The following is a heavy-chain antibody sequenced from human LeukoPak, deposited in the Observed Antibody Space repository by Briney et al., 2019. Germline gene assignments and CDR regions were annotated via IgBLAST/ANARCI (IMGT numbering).Heavy chain of an antibody. CDR3: ARDLGGGNSYYYYGMDV. CDR1: GFTFSSYS. D-gene: IGHD4-23*01. V-gene: IGHV3-21*01. CDR2: ISSSSSYI. Sequence: NPGGSLRLSCAASGFTFSSYSMKWVRQAPGKGREWVSSISSSSSYIYYADSVKGRFTISRDNAKNSLYLQTNSLRAEDTAVYYCARDLGGGNSYYYYGMDVWGQGTTVTVSS. J-gene: IGHJ6*02.